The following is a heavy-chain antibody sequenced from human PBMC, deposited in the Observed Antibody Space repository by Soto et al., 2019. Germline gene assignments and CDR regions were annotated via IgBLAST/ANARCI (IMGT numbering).Heavy chain of an antibody. J-gene: IGHJ6*02. CDR1: GYTFTSYY. CDR3: ARVAITLVRGVSFYYYYGMDV. CDR2: INPSGGST. Sequence: GASVKVSCKASGYTFTSYYMHWVRQAPGQGLEWMGIINPSGGSTSYAQKLQGRVTMTTDTSTSTAYMELRSLRSDDTAVYYCARVAITLVRGVSFYYYYGMDVWGQGTTVTVSS. D-gene: IGHD3-10*01. V-gene: IGHV1-46*01.